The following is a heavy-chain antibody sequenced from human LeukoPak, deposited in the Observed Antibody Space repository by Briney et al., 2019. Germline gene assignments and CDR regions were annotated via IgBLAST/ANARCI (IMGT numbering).Heavy chain of an antibody. D-gene: IGHD4-11*01. CDR1: GGSISSGGYY. J-gene: IGHJ5*02. V-gene: IGHV4-30-2*01. CDR3: AIWADDYSKSWFDP. CDR2: IYHSGST. Sequence: SQTLSLTCTVSGGSISSGGYYWSWIRPPPGKGLEWIGYIYHSGSTYYNPSLKSRVTISVDRSKNQFSLKLSSVTAADTAVYYCAIWADDYSKSWFDPWGQGTLVTVSS.